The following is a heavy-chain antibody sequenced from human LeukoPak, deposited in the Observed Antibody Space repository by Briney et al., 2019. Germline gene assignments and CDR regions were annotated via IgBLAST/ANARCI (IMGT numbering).Heavy chain of an antibody. J-gene: IGHJ4*02. CDR2: ISGSGGST. V-gene: IGHV3-23*01. D-gene: IGHD6-13*01. CDR1: GFTFSSYG. CDR3: ARVTSISWDY. Sequence: GGSLRLSCAASGFTFSSYGMSWVRQAPGKGLEWVSAISGSGGSTYYADSVKGRFTISRDNAKNSLYLQMNSLRAEDTAVYYCARVTSISWDYWGQGTLVTVSS.